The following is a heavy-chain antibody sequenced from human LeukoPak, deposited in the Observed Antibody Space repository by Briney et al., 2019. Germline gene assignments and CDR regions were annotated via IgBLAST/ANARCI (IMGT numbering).Heavy chain of an antibody. Sequence: SETLSLTCTASGFSISSYYWSWIRQPPGKGLEWIGRIYTSGSANYNPSLKSRVTMSVDTSKNQFSLTLSSVTAADTAVYYCARVSILTGYCCYYYMDVWGKGTTVTVSS. V-gene: IGHV4-4*07. CDR3: ARVSILTGYCCYYYMDV. CDR2: IYTSGSA. CDR1: GFSISSYY. D-gene: IGHD3-9*01. J-gene: IGHJ6*03.